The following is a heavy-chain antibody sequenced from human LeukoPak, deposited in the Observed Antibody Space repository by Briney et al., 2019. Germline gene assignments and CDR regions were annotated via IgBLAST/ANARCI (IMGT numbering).Heavy chain of an antibody. D-gene: IGHD5-12*01. J-gene: IGHJ4*02. V-gene: IGHV4-30-4*01. CDR3: ARASGYDWGYYFDY. CDR2: IYYSGSS. CDR1: GGSINSDDYY. Sequence: SETLSLTCTVSGGSINSDDYYWSWIRQPPGKGLEWIGYIYYSGSSYYNPSLKSRVTISIDTSKNQFSLKLSSVTAADTAVYYCARASGYDWGYYFDYWGQGTLVTVSS.